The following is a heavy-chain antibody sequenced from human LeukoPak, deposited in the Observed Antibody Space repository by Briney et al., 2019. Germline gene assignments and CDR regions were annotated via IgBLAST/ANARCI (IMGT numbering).Heavy chain of an antibody. D-gene: IGHD2-15*01. CDR1: GFTFSSYA. CDR2: ISSNGGST. V-gene: IGHV3-64*01. CDR3: ARAEYCSGGSCTMSFWLDGMDV. Sequence: GGSLRLPCAASGFTFSSYAMHWIRQAPGKGLEYVSAISSNGGSTYYANSVKGRFTISRDNSKNTLYLQMGSLRAEDMAVYYCARAEYCSGGSCTMSFWLDGMDVWGQGTTVTVSS. J-gene: IGHJ6*02.